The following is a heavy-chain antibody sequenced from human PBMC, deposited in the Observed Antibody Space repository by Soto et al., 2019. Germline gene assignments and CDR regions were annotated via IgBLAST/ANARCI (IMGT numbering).Heavy chain of an antibody. CDR2: IYYSGST. Sequence: ASETLSLTCPVSGCSLSRGDYYWGWIRPPPGKGLEWIGYIYYSGSTYYNPSLKSRVTISVDTSKNQFSLKLSSVTAADTAVYYCAREFKWNYGYGMDVWGQGTTVTVSS. V-gene: IGHV4-30-4*01. CDR3: AREFKWNYGYGMDV. J-gene: IGHJ6*02. CDR1: GCSLSRGDYY. D-gene: IGHD2-8*01.